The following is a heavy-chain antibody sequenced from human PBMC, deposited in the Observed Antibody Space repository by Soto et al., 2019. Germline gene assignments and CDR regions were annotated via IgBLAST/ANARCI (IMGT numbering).Heavy chain of an antibody. V-gene: IGHV3-30*18. CDR3: AKAGIAAAGRFDY. CDR2: ISYDGSNK. CDR1: GFTFSSYG. D-gene: IGHD6-13*01. Sequence: QVQLVESGGGVVQPGRSLRPSCAASGFTFSSYGMHWVRQAPGKGLGWVAGISYDGSNKYYADSVKGRFTISRDNSKNTLYLQMNSLRAEDTAVYYCAKAGIAAAGRFDYWGQGTLVTVSS. J-gene: IGHJ4*02.